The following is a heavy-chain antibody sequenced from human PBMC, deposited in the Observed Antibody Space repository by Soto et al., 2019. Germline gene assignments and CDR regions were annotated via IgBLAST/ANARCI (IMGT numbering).Heavy chain of an antibody. CDR3: ARVPKGQLWTFDY. CDR1: GFTFSSYD. D-gene: IGHD5-18*01. J-gene: IGHJ4*02. CDR2: IGTAGDT. V-gene: IGHV3-13*01. Sequence: PGGSLRLSCAASGFTFSSYDMHWVRQATGKGLEWVSAIGTAGDTFYPGSVKGRFTISREKAKNSWYLQVNSRRAGDTAVYYCARVPKGQLWTFDYWGQGTLVTVSS.